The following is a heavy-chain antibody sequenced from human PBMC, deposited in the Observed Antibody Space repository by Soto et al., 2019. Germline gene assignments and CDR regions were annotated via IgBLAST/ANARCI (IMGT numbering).Heavy chain of an antibody. Sequence: QVQLQESGPGLVKPSETLSLTCTVSGGSISSYYWSWIRQPPGRGLEWIGYIYYSGSTNYNPSLKSRVTISVDTSKNQFSLKLSSVTAADTAVYYCARVGLDPDAFDIWGQGTMVTVSS. CDR1: GGSISSYY. CDR2: IYYSGST. J-gene: IGHJ3*02. CDR3: ARVGLDPDAFDI. V-gene: IGHV4-59*01. D-gene: IGHD3-16*01.